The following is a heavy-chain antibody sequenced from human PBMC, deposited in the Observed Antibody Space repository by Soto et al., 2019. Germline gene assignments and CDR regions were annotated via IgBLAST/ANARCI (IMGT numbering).Heavy chain of an antibody. CDR2: INNAYST. CDR3: VRESYYYGMDV. CDR1: GFDASVNY. Sequence: EVPLEESGGTLVQPGGSLRLSCAASGFDASVNYMTWVRQAPGKGLEWVSAINNAYSTFYADSVKGRFTISRDNSKNTVYLQMNSLRVEDTAMYYCVRESYYYGMDVWGQGTAVTVSS. V-gene: IGHV3-66*01. J-gene: IGHJ6*02.